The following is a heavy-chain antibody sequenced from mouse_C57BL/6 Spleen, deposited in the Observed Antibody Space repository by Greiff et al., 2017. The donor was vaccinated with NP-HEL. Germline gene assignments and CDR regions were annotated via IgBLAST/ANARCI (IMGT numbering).Heavy chain of an antibody. CDR2: IDPSDSYT. D-gene: IGHD2-1*01. CDR1: GYTFTSYW. J-gene: IGHJ4*01. V-gene: IGHV1-59*01. CDR3: GRGGLYYGNSYAMDD. Sequence: QVQLQQPGAELVRPGTSVKLSCKASGYTFTSYWMHWVKQRPGQGLEWIGVIDPSDSYTNYNQKFKGKATLPVDTSSSPAYMQLSSLTSEDSAVYYCGRGGLYYGNSYAMDDWGQGTSVTVSS.